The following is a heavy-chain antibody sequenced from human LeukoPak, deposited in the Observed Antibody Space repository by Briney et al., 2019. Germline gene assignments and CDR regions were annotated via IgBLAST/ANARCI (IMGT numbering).Heavy chain of an antibody. CDR3: ARAGYRSSWYTDWFDP. V-gene: IGHV1-2*02. J-gene: IGHJ5*02. D-gene: IGHD6-13*01. Sequence: GASVKVSCQASGYTFTGYYMHWVRQAPARGLAWMGWINPNSGGKNYVQKFQGRVTMTRDTSISTAYMELSRLRSDETAVYYCARAGYRSSWYTDWFDPWGQGTLVTVSS. CDR2: INPNSGGK. CDR1: GYTFTGYY.